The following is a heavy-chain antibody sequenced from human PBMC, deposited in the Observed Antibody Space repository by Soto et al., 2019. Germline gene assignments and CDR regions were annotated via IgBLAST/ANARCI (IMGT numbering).Heavy chain of an antibody. CDR2: ISYDGSNK. CDR3: ARAGSSYSGWFDP. Sequence: QVQLVESGGGVVQPGRSLRLSCAASGFTFSSYAMHGVLQAPGKGLEWVAVISYDGSNKYYADSVKGRFTISRDNSKNTLYLQMNSLRAEDMAVYYCARAGSSYSGWFDPWGQGTLVTVSA. CDR1: GFTFSSYA. D-gene: IGHD6-6*01. J-gene: IGHJ5*02. V-gene: IGHV3-30-3*01.